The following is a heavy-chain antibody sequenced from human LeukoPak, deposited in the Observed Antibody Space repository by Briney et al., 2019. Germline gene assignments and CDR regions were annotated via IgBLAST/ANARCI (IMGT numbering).Heavy chain of an antibody. D-gene: IGHD4-23*01. CDR1: GRSISSYY. CDR3: ASGLRWSDF. V-gene: IGHV4-59*01. CDR2: IYYSGST. Sequence: SETLSLTCTVSGRSISSYYWSWIRQPPGKGLEWIGYIYYSGSTNYNPSLKSRVTISVDTSKNQFSLKLSSVTAADTAVYYCASGLRWSDFWGQGTLVTVSS. J-gene: IGHJ4*02.